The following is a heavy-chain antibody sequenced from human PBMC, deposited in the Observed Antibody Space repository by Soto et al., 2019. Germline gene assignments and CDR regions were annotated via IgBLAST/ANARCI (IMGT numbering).Heavy chain of an antibody. CDR3: ARVAGDIHYYYMDV. V-gene: IGHV3-66*02. CDR2: IYSGGST. Sequence: GGSLRLSCAASGFTVSSNYMSWVRQAPGKGLEWVSVIYSGGSTYYADSVKGRFTISRDNSKNTLYLQMNSLRAEDTAVYCCARVAGDIHYYYMDVWGKGTTVTVSS. D-gene: IGHD2-15*01. J-gene: IGHJ6*03. CDR1: GFTVSSNY.